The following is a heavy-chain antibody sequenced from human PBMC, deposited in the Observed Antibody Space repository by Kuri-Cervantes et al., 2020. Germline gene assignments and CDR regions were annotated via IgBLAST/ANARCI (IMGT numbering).Heavy chain of an antibody. CDR3: ATSNTGVVVVPAAIYYGMDV. CDR1: GFTFSSYA. J-gene: IGHJ6*02. CDR2: ISGSGGST. Sequence: LSLTCAASGFTFSSYAMSWVRQAPGKGLEWVSAISGSGGSTYYADSVKGRFTISRDNSKNTLYLQMNSLRAEDTAVYYCATSNTGVVVVPAAIYYGMDVWGQGTTVTVSS. V-gene: IGHV3-23*01. D-gene: IGHD2-2*01.